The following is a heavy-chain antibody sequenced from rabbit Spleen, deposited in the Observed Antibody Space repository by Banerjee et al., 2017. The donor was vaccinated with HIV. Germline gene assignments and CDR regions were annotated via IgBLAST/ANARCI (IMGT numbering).Heavy chain of an antibody. CDR3: VREAGYGGYGDANL. V-gene: IGHV1S40*01. CDR1: GFSFSSSDY. Sequence: QSLEESGGDLVKPGASLTLTCTASGFSFSSSDYMCWVRQAPGKGLEWIACIDIEPIFGVTYYANWVNGRFTISSHDAQNTLYLQLNSLTAADTATYFCVREAGYGGYGDANLWGQGTLVTVS. CDR2: IDIEPIFGVT. J-gene: IGHJ4*01. D-gene: IGHD6-1*01.